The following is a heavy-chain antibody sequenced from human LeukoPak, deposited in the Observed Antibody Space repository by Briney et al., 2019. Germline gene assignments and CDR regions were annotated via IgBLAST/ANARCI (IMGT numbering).Heavy chain of an antibody. CDR3: ARQAYCGGDCYFSWFDP. J-gene: IGHJ5*02. Sequence: SETLSLTCAVSGGSISSSNWWSCVRQPPGKGLEWIGEIYHSGSTNYNPSLKSRVTISVDKSKNQFSLKLSSVTAADTAVYYCARQAYCGGDCYFSWFDPWGQGTLVTVSS. CDR1: GGSISSSNW. D-gene: IGHD2-21*02. V-gene: IGHV4-4*02. CDR2: IYHSGST.